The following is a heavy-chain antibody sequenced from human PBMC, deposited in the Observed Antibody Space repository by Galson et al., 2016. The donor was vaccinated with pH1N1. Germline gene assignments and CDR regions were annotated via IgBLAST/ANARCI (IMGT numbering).Heavy chain of an antibody. CDR3: ARQVDGDAGMVGEDAFHI. J-gene: IGHJ3*02. V-gene: IGHV5-51*01. D-gene: IGHD6-19*01. Sequence: QSGAEVKKPGKSLKISCKASGYSFITSWIGWVRQTPGKGLEWMGIIYPGDADTKYSPSFQGQVTVSADKSISTAYLQWRSLKASDTAMYYCARQVDGDAGMVGEDAFHIWGQGTVVTVSS. CDR1: GYSFITSW. CDR2: IYPGDADT.